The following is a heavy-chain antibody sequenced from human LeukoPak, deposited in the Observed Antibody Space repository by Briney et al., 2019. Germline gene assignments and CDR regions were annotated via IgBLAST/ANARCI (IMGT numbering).Heavy chain of an antibody. CDR1: GFTFSNHG. J-gene: IGHJ4*02. CDR2: ISGNGGST. CDR3: AKLNSYGDY. V-gene: IGHV3-23*01. D-gene: IGHD5-18*01. Sequence: GGSLRLSCAVSGFTFSNHGMSGVRQAPGKGLEWVSTISGNGGSTYYADSVKGRFTISRDNSKNMVYLQMDSLRAEDTAAYYCAKLNSYGDYWGQGTLVTISS.